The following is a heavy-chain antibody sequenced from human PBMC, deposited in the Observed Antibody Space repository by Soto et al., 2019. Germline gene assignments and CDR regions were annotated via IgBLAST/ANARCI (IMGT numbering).Heavy chain of an antibody. Sequence: GALKVESAALGVSCSIYDMCWVRQAPGKGLEWVSSISVSGDRTFYADSVKGRFTISRDNSRNTLHLQMNSLRAEDTAVYYCAKDGDSITRNTPLDYWGQGTLVTVSS. CDR3: AKDGDSITRNTPLDY. CDR1: GVSCSIYD. V-gene: IGHV3-23*01. CDR2: ISVSGDRT. J-gene: IGHJ4*02. D-gene: IGHD2-2*01.